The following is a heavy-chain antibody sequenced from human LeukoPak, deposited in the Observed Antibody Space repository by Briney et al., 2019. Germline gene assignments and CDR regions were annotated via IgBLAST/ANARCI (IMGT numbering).Heavy chain of an antibody. CDR3: ANDPRVEMEV. V-gene: IGHV3-30*02. CDR2: IRYDGSNK. Sequence: QPGGSLRLSCAASGFTFSSYGMHWVRQAPGKGLEWVAFIRYDGSNKYYADSVKGRFTISRDNSKNTLYLQMNSLRAEDTAVYYCANDPRVEMEVGGQGTLVTVSS. D-gene: IGHD5-24*01. CDR1: GFTFSSYG. J-gene: IGHJ4*02.